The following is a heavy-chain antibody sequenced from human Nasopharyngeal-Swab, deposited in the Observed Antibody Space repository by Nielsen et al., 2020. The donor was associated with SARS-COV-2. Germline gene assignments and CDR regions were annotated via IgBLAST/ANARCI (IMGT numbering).Heavy chain of an antibody. D-gene: IGHD3-22*01. Sequence: SETLSLTCIVSGGSISRYYWSWIRQPPGKGLEWIGYIYYSGSTNYNPSLKSRVTISVDTSKNQFSLKLSSVTAADTAVYYCARGADSSGYSMYYFDYWGQGTLVTVSS. CDR2: IYYSGST. CDR3: ARGADSSGYSMYYFDY. V-gene: IGHV4-59*01. J-gene: IGHJ4*02. CDR1: GGSISRYY.